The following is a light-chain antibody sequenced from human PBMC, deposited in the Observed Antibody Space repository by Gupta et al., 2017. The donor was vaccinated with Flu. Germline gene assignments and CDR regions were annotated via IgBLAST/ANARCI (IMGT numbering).Light chain of an antibody. J-gene: IGKJ1*01. CDR1: QSVGSW. Sequence: DIQMTQSPSTLPASVGDRVTITCRASQSVGSWLAWYQHKSGKAPKLLIYKASSLESGVPSRFSGSGSGTEFTLTINNLQADDFATYYCLQHSYYWTFGQGTKVEVK. CDR3: LQHSYYWT. V-gene: IGKV1-5*03. CDR2: KAS.